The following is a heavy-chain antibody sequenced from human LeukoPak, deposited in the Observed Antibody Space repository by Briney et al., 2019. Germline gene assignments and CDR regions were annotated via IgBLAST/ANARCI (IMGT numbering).Heavy chain of an antibody. V-gene: IGHV3-49*04. CDR3: TRGPRQLWLYYGMDV. D-gene: IGHD5-18*01. Sequence: PGGSLRLSCTASGLTFGDHAMSWVRQAPGKGLEWVGFIRSKTYRGTTEYAASVKGRFTISRDDSKSIAYLQMNSLKTEDTAVYYCTRGPRQLWLYYGMDVWGQGTTVTVSS. J-gene: IGHJ6*02. CDR1: GLTFGDHA. CDR2: IRSKTYRGTT.